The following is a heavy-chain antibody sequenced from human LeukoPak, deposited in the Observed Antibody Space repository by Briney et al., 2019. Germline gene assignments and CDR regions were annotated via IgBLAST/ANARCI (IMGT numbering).Heavy chain of an antibody. V-gene: IGHV1-2*02. J-gene: IGHJ4*02. CDR3: ARTSIAARRADFDY. CDR2: INSNSGGI. CDR1: GYTFTDYY. Sequence: ASVRVSCKTSGYTFTDYYIHWMRQAPGQGLERMGWINSNSGGISYAQKFQGRVTLTRDTPARTVFMELNRLTSDDTAVYYCARTSIAARRADFDYWGQGTVVTVSS. D-gene: IGHD6-6*01.